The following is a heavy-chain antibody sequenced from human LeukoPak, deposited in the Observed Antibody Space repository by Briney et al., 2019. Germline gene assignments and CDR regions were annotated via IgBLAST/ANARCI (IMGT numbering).Heavy chain of an antibody. D-gene: IGHD5-18*01. CDR2: IYTSGST. CDR1: GGSISSGSYY. CDR3: ARDDGGYSYGNGYFDL. J-gene: IGHJ2*01. Sequence: SETLSLTCTVSGGSISSGSYYWSWIRQPAGKGLEWIGRIYTSGSTNYNPSLKSRVTISVDTSKNQFSLKLSSVTAADTAVYYCARDDGGYSYGNGYFDLWGRGTLVTVSS. V-gene: IGHV4-61*02.